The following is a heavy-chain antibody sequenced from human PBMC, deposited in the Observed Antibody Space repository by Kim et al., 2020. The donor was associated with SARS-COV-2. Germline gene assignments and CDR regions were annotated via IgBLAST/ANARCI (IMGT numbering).Heavy chain of an antibody. V-gene: IGHV3-30*18. J-gene: IGHJ5*02. CDR2: ISYDGSNK. Sequence: GGSLRLSCAASGFTFNTYGMHWVRQAPGKGLEWVAVISYDGSNKNYADSVKGRFTISRDNSKNTLYLQMNSLRVEDTAVYYCVKGVLQYFDWLRGFDPWGQGTLVTVSS. CDR1: GFTFNTYG. CDR3: VKGVLQYFDWLRGFDP. D-gene: IGHD3-9*01.